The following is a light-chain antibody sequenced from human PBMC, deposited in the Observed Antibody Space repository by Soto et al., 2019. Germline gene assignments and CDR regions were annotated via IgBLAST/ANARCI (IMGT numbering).Light chain of an antibody. V-gene: IGLV2-14*01. Sequence: QSALTQPASVSGSPGQSITISCTGNSSEVGGYNYVSWYQQHPGKAPKLMIYDVSNRPSGVSNRFSGSKSGNTASLTISGLQAEDEADYYCSSYTSSSTLGVFGTGTKVTVL. J-gene: IGLJ1*01. CDR1: SSEVGGYNY. CDR2: DVS. CDR3: SSYTSSSTLGV.